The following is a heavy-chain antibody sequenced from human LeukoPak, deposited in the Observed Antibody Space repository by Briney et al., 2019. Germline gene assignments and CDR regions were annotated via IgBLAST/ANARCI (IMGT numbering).Heavy chain of an antibody. J-gene: IGHJ3*02. CDR2: IYADGNT. Sequence: GGSLRLSCAASGFIVNTNYMSWVRQAPGRGLEWVSFIYADGNTYYADSVKGRFTISRDNSKNTLYLQMNSLIAEDTAVYYCARDRWFYYDSSDYYHDAFDIWGQGTMVTVSS. D-gene: IGHD3-22*01. CDR3: ARDRWFYYDSSDYYHDAFDI. CDR1: GFIVNTNY. V-gene: IGHV3-53*05.